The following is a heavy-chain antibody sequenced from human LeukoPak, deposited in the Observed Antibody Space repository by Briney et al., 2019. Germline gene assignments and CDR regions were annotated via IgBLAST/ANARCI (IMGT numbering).Heavy chain of an antibody. CDR2: IFYSGSP. CDR3: ARRGAVAASNGFDM. Sequence: SETLSLTCIVSSASISSYYWSWIRQPPGKGLEWIGYIFYSGSPNYNPSLKSRVTISVDTSKNQFSLKLSSVTAADTAMYYCARRGAVAASNGFDMWGQGTMVTVFS. D-gene: IGHD6-19*01. CDR1: SASISSYY. J-gene: IGHJ3*02. V-gene: IGHV4-59*08.